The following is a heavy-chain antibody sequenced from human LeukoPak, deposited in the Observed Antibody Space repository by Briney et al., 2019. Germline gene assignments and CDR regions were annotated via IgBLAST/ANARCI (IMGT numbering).Heavy chain of an antibody. CDR2: ISGSSEST. CDR3: AKCRGGGGEYWNFDI. D-gene: IGHD3-10*01. CDR1: GFPFSRFA. Sequence: GGSLRLSCAASGFPFSRFAMTWVRQAPGKGLEWVSAISGSSESTNYADSVKGRFTISRDNSKNTLYLQMNNWAADDTGVYLCAKCRGGGGEYWNFDIWGRGILVTVSS. J-gene: IGHJ2*01. V-gene: IGHV3-23*01.